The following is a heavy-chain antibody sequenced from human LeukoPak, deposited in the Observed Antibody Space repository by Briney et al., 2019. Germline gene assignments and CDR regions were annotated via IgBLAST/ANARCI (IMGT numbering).Heavy chain of an antibody. CDR3: AKGKGRSSSGSFYFDY. D-gene: IGHD6-19*01. CDR2: ISYDGSNK. CDR1: GFTFSSYG. Sequence: GRSLRLSCAASGFTFSSYGMHWVRRAPGKGLEWVAVISYDGSNKYYADSVKGRFTISRDNSKNTLYLQMNSLRAEDTAVYYCAKGKGRSSSGSFYFDYWGQGTLVTVSS. V-gene: IGHV3-30*18. J-gene: IGHJ4*02.